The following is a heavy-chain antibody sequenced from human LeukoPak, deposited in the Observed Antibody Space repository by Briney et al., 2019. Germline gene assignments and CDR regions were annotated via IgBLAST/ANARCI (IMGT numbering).Heavy chain of an antibody. CDR2: INERGSET. V-gene: IGHV3-7*01. CDR1: GLAFSDYW. J-gene: IGHJ4*02. D-gene: IGHD2-15*01. Sequence: GGSLRLSCAASGLAFSDYWMSWVRQAPGKGLEWVANINERGSETYYADYVKGRFTISRDNTKKSLFLQLNSLSVEDTAMYYCAKDYSFSNFNWGQGTLVTVSS. CDR3: AKDYSFSNFN.